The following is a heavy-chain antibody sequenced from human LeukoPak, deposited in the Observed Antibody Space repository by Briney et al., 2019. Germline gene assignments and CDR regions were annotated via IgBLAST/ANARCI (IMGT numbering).Heavy chain of an antibody. V-gene: IGHV1-46*02. CDR1: GYTFNSYY. D-gene: IGHD5-18*01. CDR2: INPSGGST. CDR3: ARDRVGGYTYGGNWFDP. Sequence: ASVKVSCKAAGYTFNSYYIHWVRQAPGQGLEWLGIINPSGGSTSYAQKFQGRLTMTRDTSTSTVYMELSSLRSQDTAVYYCARDRVGGYTYGGNWFDPWGQGTLVTVSS. J-gene: IGHJ5*02.